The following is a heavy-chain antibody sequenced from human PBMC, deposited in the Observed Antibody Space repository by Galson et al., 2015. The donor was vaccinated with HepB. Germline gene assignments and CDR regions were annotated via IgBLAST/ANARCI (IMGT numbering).Heavy chain of an antibody. J-gene: IGHJ4*02. CDR2: ISANSGDT. Sequence: SVKVSCKASGYTFTINGISWVRQAPGKGLEWMGWISANSGDTKYAQKLQGRVTMTRDTSTSTACLELRSLRSDDTAAYYCARDRDYRFDYWGQGTLVTVSS. CDR1: GYTFTING. CDR3: ARDRDYRFDY. D-gene: IGHD4/OR15-4a*01. V-gene: IGHV1-18*04.